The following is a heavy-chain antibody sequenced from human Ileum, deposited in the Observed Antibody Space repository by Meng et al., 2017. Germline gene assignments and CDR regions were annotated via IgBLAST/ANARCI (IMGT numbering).Heavy chain of an antibody. Sequence: QVPLQQWGAGLFKPSETLSLTCAVYGGSFSGYYWSWIRQPPGKGLEWIGEINHSGSTNYNPSLKSRVTISVDTSKNQFSLKLSSVTAADTAVYYCARSSSGGYWGQGTLVTVSS. D-gene: IGHD6-19*01. CDR3: ARSSSGGY. CDR2: INHSGST. CDR1: GGSFSGYY. J-gene: IGHJ4*02. V-gene: IGHV4-34*01.